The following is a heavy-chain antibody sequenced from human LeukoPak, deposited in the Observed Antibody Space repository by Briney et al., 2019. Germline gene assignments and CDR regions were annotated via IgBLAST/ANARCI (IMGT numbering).Heavy chain of an antibody. CDR2: ISAYNGNT. Sequence: ASVKVSCKASGYTFTGYYMHWVRQAPGQGLEWMGWISAYNGNTNYAQKLQGRVTMTTDTSTSTAYMELRSLRSDDTAVYYCARVGLSSGWYVIRGWFDPWGQGTLVTVSS. J-gene: IGHJ5*02. CDR1: GYTFTGYY. V-gene: IGHV1-18*04. CDR3: ARVGLSSGWYVIRGWFDP. D-gene: IGHD6-19*01.